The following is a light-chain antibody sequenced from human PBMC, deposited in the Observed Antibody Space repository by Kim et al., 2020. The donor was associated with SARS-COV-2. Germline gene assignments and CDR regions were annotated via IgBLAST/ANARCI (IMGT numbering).Light chain of an antibody. CDR1: QSISSEF. J-gene: IGKJ2*01. Sequence: PGERAPLSCRASQSISSEFLAGYQQISGQPPRLLMFGASNRAAGIPDRFSGGGSGTDFTLTITRLEPADSAVYYCQQYTTSPPAYTFGQGTKLEI. CDR3: QQYTTSPPAYT. V-gene: IGKV3-20*01. CDR2: GAS.